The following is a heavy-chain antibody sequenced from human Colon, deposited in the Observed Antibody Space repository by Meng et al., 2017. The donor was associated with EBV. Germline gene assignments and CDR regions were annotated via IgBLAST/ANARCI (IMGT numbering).Heavy chain of an antibody. CDR3: ARNYYFDY. V-gene: IGHV4-39*01. Sequence: LSVHGWGPRLVKPSETSSLTCTVSDDSISSSSYLWGWIRQPPGKGLEWIGRIYFSGSTYYNPSLRSRVTISGDTSNNQFSLKLSSVTAADTAVYYCARNYYFDYWGQGTLVTVSS. J-gene: IGHJ4*02. CDR2: IYFSGST. CDR1: DDSISSSSYL.